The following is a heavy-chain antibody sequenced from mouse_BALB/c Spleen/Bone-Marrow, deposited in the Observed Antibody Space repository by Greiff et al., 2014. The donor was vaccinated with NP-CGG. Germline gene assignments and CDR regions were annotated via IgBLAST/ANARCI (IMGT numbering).Heavy chain of an antibody. CDR1: GYAFTNYL. J-gene: IGHJ4*01. CDR3: ARRITTARAMDY. CDR2: INPGSGGT. V-gene: IGHV1-54*01. Sequence: VQVVESGAELVRPGTSVKVSCKASGYAFTNYLIEWVKQRPGQGLEWIGVINPGSGGTNYNEKFKGKATLTADKSSSTAYMQFSSLTSDDSAVYFCARRITTARAMDYWGQGTSVTVSS. D-gene: IGHD1-2*01.